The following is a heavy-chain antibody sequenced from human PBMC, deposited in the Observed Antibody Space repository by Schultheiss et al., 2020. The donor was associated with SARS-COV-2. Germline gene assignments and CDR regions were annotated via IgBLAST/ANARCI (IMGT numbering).Heavy chain of an antibody. V-gene: IGHV4-34*01. Sequence: SETLSLTCTVSGGSFSGYYWSWIRQPPGKGLEWIGEINHSGSTNYNPSLKSRVTISVDTSKNQFSLKLSSVTAADTAVYYCARVHCSSTSCYYYFDYWGQGTLVTVSS. D-gene: IGHD2-2*01. CDR3: ARVHCSSTSCYYYFDY. J-gene: IGHJ4*02. CDR1: GGSFSGYY. CDR2: INHSGST.